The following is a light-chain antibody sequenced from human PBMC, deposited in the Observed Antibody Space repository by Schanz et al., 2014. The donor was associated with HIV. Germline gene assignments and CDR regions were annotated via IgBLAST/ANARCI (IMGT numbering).Light chain of an antibody. Sequence: EIVMTQSPATLSVSPGERATLSCRASLSVSSSLAWYQQKPGQAPRLLIFGASTRATGIPARFSGSGSGTEFTLTISRLEPEDFAVFYCQHYSTSPITFGQGTRLEIK. CDR1: LSVSSS. J-gene: IGKJ5*01. V-gene: IGKV3-15*01. CDR2: GAS. CDR3: QHYSTSPIT.